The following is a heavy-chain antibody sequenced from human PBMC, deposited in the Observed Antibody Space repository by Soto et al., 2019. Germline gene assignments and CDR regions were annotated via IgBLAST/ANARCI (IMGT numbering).Heavy chain of an antibody. D-gene: IGHD6-19*01. Sequence: EVQLLESGGGFVQPGGSLRLSCAASGFTFSTYAMSWVRQAPGKGLEWVSAISGSGGSTYYADSVKGRFTISRDNSKNTLYLQMNSLRAEDPAVYYCAKDPRIGIAVAGVFDYWGQGSLVTVSS. J-gene: IGHJ4*02. CDR2: ISGSGGST. V-gene: IGHV3-23*01. CDR3: AKDPRIGIAVAGVFDY. CDR1: GFTFSTYA.